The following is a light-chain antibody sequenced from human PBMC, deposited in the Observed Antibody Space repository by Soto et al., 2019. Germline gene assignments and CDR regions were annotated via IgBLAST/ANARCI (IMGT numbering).Light chain of an antibody. CDR2: DNN. V-gene: IGLV1-40*01. CDR3: AAWDDSLNGLV. Sequence: QSVLTQPPSVSGAPGQRITISCTGSSSNIGSRYEVQWYQQLPGTAPKLLIYDNNQRPSGVPDRFFGSKSGTSASLAISGLQPDDESHYYCAAWDDSLNGLVFGGGTKLTVL. J-gene: IGLJ3*02. CDR1: SSNIGSRYE.